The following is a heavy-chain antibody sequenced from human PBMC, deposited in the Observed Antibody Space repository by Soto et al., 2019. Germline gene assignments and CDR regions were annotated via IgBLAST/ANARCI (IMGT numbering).Heavy chain of an antibody. J-gene: IGHJ1*01. CDR2: INAGNGNT. CDR1: GYTFTSYG. Sequence: GASVKVSCKASGYTFTSYGISWVRQAPGQRLEWMGWINAGNGNTKYSQKFQGRVTITRDTSASTAYMELSSLRSEDTAVYYCARSMVRGVIRAEYFQHWGQGTLVTVSS. V-gene: IGHV1-3*01. D-gene: IGHD3-10*01. CDR3: ARSMVRGVIRAEYFQH.